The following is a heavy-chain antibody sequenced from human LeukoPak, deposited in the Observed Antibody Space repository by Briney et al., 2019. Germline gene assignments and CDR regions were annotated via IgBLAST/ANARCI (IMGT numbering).Heavy chain of an antibody. J-gene: IGHJ5*02. CDR1: GFTFSSYA. CDR3: ARDLYVASIAARGWFDP. V-gene: IGHV1-3*01. D-gene: IGHD6-6*01. Sequence: PGGSLRLSCAASGFTFSSYAMHWVRQAPGQRLEWMGWINAGNGNTKYSQKFQGRVTITRDTSASTAYMELSSLRSEDTAVYYCARDLYVASIAARGWFDPWGQGTLVTVSS. CDR2: INAGNGNT.